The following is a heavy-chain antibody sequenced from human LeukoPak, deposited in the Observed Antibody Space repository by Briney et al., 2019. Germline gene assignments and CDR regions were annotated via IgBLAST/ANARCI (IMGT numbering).Heavy chain of an antibody. D-gene: IGHD3-3*01. Sequence: GSLRLSCAASGFTFSSYAMTWVRQAPGKGLEWVSAISGSGGSTYYADSVKGRFTISRDNSKNTLYLQMNSLRAEDTAVYYCAKDEGTYYDFWSGYYRYGMDVWGQGTTVTVSS. J-gene: IGHJ6*02. CDR1: GFTFSSYA. V-gene: IGHV3-23*01. CDR3: AKDEGTYYDFWSGYYRYGMDV. CDR2: ISGSGGST.